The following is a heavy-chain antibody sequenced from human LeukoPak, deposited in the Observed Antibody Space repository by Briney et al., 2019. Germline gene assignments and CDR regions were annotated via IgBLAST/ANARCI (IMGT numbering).Heavy chain of an antibody. D-gene: IGHD4-17*01. J-gene: IGHJ4*02. CDR3: ARGRVTTVTTVGSDY. CDR2: ISYDGSSK. CDR1: GFTFSSYA. V-gene: IGHV3-30-3*01. Sequence: GGSLRLSCAASGFTFSSYAMHWVRQAPGKGLEWVVVISYDGSSKYYADSVKGRFTISRDNSKNTLFLQMNSLRAEDTAVYYCARGRVTTVTTVGSDYWGQGTLVTVSS.